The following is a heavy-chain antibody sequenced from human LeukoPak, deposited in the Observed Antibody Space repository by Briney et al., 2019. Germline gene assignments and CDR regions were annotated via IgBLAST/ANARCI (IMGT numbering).Heavy chain of an antibody. D-gene: IGHD3-22*01. V-gene: IGHV5-51*01. CDR2: IYPGDSDT. CDR3: ARGAIYYYDSSGYYEYLDY. Sequence: GESLKISCKGSGYSFTSYWVGWVRQMPGKGLEWMGIIYPGDSDTRYSPSFQGQVTISADKSISTAYLQWRSLKASDTAMYYCARGAIYYYDSSGYYEYLDYWGQGTLVTVSS. CDR1: GYSFTSYW. J-gene: IGHJ4*02.